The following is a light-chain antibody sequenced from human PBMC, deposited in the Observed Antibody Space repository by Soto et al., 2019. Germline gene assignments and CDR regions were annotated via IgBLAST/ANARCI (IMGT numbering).Light chain of an antibody. CDR1: QNIRNY. CDR2: ASS. V-gene: IGKV1-39*01. J-gene: IGKJ2*01. CDR3: QQGHTLPYT. Sequence: DIQMTQSPSSLSSSIGDRVTITCRASQNIRNYLNWYQQKPGQAPNLLIYASSSLRGGVPSRFGGSGSGTEFTLTISSLQPEDFATDYGQQGHTLPYTFGQGTNLWI.